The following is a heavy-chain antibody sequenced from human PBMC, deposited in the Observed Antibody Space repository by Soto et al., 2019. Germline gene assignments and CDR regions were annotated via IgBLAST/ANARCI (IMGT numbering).Heavy chain of an antibody. Sequence: GSLRLSCAASGFTFSSYSMNWVRQAPGKGLECVSYITGGSTIYYADSVKGRFTVSRDNAENSLYLQMNSLRDEDTAVYYCARGPNTAVAGRFDYWGQGTLVTVSS. V-gene: IGHV3-48*02. CDR2: ITGGSTI. J-gene: IGHJ4*02. D-gene: IGHD6-19*01. CDR3: ARGPNTAVAGRFDY. CDR1: GFTFSSYS.